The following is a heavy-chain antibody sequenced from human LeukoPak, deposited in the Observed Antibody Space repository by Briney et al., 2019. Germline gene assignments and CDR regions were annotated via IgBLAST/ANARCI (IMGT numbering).Heavy chain of an antibody. CDR1: GFTFSSHW. Sequence: GGSLRLSCAASGFTFSSHWMNWVRQAPGRGMEWVANIKEDGSEKYYVDSVKGRFTISRDNAKNALYLQMNSLRAEDTAVYYCARGLDYWGQGTLVTVSS. CDR3: ARGLDY. CDR2: IKEDGSEK. J-gene: IGHJ4*02. V-gene: IGHV3-7*01.